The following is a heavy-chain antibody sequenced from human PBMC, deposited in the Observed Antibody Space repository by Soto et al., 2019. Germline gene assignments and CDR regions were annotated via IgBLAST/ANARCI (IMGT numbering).Heavy chain of an antibody. CDR1: GGTFSSYA. Sequence: QVQLVQSGAEVKKPGSSVKVSCTASGGTFSSYAISWVRQAPGQGLDWMGWIIPIFGTANYAQKFQGRVTITADESTSTAYMELSSLRSDDTAVYYCARFRPPTIFGVVISPFDPWGQGTLVTVSS. CDR3: ARFRPPTIFGVVISPFDP. D-gene: IGHD3-3*01. V-gene: IGHV1-69*01. J-gene: IGHJ5*02. CDR2: IIPIFGTA.